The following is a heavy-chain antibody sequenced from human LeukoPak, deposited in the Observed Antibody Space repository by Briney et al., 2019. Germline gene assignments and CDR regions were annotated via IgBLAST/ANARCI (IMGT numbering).Heavy chain of an antibody. J-gene: IGHJ2*01. D-gene: IGHD3-22*01. CDR1: GFTFSTYW. V-gene: IGHV4-34*01. CDR2: INHSGST. CDR3: ARGAHRPRYDSSGYWSKSYWYFDL. Sequence: KAGGSLRLSCAASGFTFSTYWMSWIRQPPGKGLEWIGEINHSGSTNYNPSLKSRVTISVDTSKNQFSLKLSSVTAADTAVYYCARGAHRPRYDSSGYWSKSYWYFDLWGRGTLVTVSS.